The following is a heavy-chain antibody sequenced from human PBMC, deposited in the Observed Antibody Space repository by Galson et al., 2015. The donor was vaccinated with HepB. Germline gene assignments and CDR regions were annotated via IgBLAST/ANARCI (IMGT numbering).Heavy chain of an antibody. CDR2: IENDGTET. J-gene: IGHJ5*02. CDR1: GFTLRNHW. V-gene: IGHV3-74*01. Sequence: SLRLSCAASGFTLRNHWMHWVRQAPGKGLMWVSRIENDGTETSYADSVKGRFTISRDNGRNTLYLQMNSLRAEDTAIYYCSTIFDSPSDSPSASWGQGALVTVSS. D-gene: IGHD3-3*01. CDR3: STIFDSPSDSPSAS.